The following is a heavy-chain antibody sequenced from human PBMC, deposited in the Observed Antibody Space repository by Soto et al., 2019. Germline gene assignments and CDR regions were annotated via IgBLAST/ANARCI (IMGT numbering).Heavy chain of an antibody. D-gene: IGHD2-21*01. J-gene: IGHJ4*02. CDR2: LTHDGGSA. CDR3: ASIADY. CDR1: GSSLTAFG. V-gene: IGHV3-30*05. Sequence: QQQQVQSGGGVVQPGGPLRLSCAAAGSSLTAFGMQWVRQPPGKGLQWVARLTHDGGSAFYADSVKGRFTVSRDTSKNTLYLQMNSLRPEDTAIYYCASIADYWGQGTLVTVSS.